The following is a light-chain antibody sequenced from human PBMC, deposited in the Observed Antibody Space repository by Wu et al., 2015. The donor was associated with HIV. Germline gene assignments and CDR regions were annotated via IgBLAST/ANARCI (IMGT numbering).Light chain of an antibody. CDR3: QQYNGYPLT. Sequence: DIQMTQSPSALSASVGDSVTITCRASRSISRWLAWYQQKPGKGPNLLIYKASTLEGGVPSRFSGSGSGTEFTLTISSLQPDDFATYYCQQYNGYPLTFGGGTKVEIK. J-gene: IGKJ4*01. CDR2: KAS. V-gene: IGKV1-5*03. CDR1: RSISRW.